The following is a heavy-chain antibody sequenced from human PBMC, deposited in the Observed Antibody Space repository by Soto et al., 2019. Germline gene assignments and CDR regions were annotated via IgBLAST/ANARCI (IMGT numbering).Heavy chain of an antibody. J-gene: IGHJ5*02. V-gene: IGHV1-69*06. CDR2: IIPIFGTA. Sequence: QVQLVQSGAEVKKPGSSVKVSCKASGGTFSSYAISWVRQAPGQGLEWMGGIIPIFGTANYAQKFQGRVTITAEKSTSTAYMELGSLRSEETAVYYCAREGVGGYYGSGRLNWFDPWGQGTLVTVSS. D-gene: IGHD3-10*01. CDR1: GGTFSSYA. CDR3: AREGVGGYYGSGRLNWFDP.